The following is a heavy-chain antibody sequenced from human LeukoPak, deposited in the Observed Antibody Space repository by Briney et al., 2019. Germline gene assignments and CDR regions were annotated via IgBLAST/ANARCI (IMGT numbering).Heavy chain of an antibody. CDR3: ASHRRISWFLDY. J-gene: IGHJ4*02. CDR2: MYYSGST. D-gene: IGHD3-10*01. CDR1: GGPISSSTYY. Sequence: PSETLSLTCTVSGGPISSSTYYGGWIRQPPGKGLEWIGSMYYSGSTYYNPSLKSRVTISVDTSKNEFSLKLRSVTAADTAVYYCASHRRISWFLDYWGQGTLVTVSS. V-gene: IGHV4-39*01.